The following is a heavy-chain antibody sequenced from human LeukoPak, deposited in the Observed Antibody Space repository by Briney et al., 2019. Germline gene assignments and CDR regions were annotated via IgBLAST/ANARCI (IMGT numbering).Heavy chain of an antibody. Sequence: GGSLKSSCKGSGDSFTSYCIGWGRQMPGKGLEGMGIIYPGDSDTRYSPSFQGQVTISADKSISTAYLQWSSLKASDTAMYYCARRLKYNWNDVDDYYGMDVWGQGTTVTVSS. CDR1: GDSFTSYC. V-gene: IGHV5-51*01. J-gene: IGHJ6*02. CDR2: IYPGDSDT. D-gene: IGHD1-1*01. CDR3: ARRLKYNWNDVDDYYGMDV.